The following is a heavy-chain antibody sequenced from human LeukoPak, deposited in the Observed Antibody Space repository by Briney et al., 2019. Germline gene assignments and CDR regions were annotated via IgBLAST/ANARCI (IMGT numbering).Heavy chain of an antibody. V-gene: IGHV5-51*01. CDR1: GYIFTSYW. J-gene: IGHJ1*01. CDR3: ATVPRIPAVGNTEYFRH. D-gene: IGHD6-13*01. Sequence: GASLQISCKGSGYIFTSYWIGWVRQLPGKGLEWMGVINPGDSDTRYSPSFQGQVTISVDESISTAYLQWSSLKAPDTAMYFCATVPRIPAVGNTEYFRHWGQGTLVTVSS. CDR2: INPGDSDT.